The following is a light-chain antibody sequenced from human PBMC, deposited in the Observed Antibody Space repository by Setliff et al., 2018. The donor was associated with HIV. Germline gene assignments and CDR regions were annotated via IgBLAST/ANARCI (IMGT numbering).Light chain of an antibody. Sequence: SYELAQPPSVSVAPGKTARITCGGNNIGSKSVQWYQQKPGQAPVVVIYYDSDRPSGIPERFSGSNSGNTATLTISRVEAGDEADYYCQVWDSSSDHPYVFGTGTKVTVL. CDR3: QVWDSSSDHPYV. CDR2: YDS. CDR1: NIGSKS. J-gene: IGLJ1*01. V-gene: IGLV3-21*01.